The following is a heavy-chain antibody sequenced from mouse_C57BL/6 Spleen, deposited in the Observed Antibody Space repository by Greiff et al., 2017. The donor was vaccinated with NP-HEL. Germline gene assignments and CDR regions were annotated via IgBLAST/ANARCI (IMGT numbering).Heavy chain of an antibody. Sequence: VKLQESGPGLVAPSQRLSITCTVSGFSFTSYGVSWVRQPPGKGLEWLGVIWGDGSTNYHSALISRLSISKDNSKSQVFLKLNSLQTDDTATYYCAKSGDYDEEAWFAYWGQGTLVTVSA. CDR2: IWGDGST. D-gene: IGHD2-4*01. CDR1: GFSFTSYG. J-gene: IGHJ3*01. V-gene: IGHV2-3*01. CDR3: AKSGDYDEEAWFAY.